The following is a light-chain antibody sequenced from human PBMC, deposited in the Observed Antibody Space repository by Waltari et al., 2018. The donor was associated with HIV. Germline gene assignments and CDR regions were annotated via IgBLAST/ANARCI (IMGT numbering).Light chain of an antibody. CDR1: QSVSSNF. J-gene: IGKJ2*01. Sequence: EILLTQSPGTLSLSPGERATLSCRARQSVSSNFLAWYQHKPGQAPRLLIYGASSRATGIPDRFSGSGSGTDFTLTISRLEPEDSAVYYCQQYGGSAYTFGQGTKLEIK. CDR2: GAS. V-gene: IGKV3-20*01. CDR3: QQYGGSAYT.